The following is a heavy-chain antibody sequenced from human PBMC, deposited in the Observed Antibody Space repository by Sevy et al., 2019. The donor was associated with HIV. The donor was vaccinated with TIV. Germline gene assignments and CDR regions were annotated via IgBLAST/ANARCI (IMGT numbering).Heavy chain of an antibody. CDR1: GFSFSIYS. J-gene: IGHJ4*02. D-gene: IGHD5-12*01. CDR3: ASQRGGYERLYYFDY. V-gene: IGHV3-48*01. CDR2: MSNTGATI. Sequence: GGSLRLSCAASGFSFSIYSMNWVRQAPGKGLEWLSYMSNTGATIHYAESVKGRFTISRDNAKNSLYLQMNSLRAEDTAVYYCASQRGGYERLYYFDYWGQGTLVTVSS.